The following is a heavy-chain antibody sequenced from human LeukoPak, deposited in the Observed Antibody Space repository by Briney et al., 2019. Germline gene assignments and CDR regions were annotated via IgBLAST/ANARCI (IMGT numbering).Heavy chain of an antibody. CDR3: ARDLVVGRYDILTGYFPGGYYGMDV. D-gene: IGHD3-9*01. V-gene: IGHV1-18*01. Sequence: ASVKVSCKASGYTFTSYGISWVRQAPGQGLEWMGWISAYNGNTNYAQKLQGRVTMTTDTSTSTAYMELRSLRSDDTAVYYCARDLVVGRYDILTGYFPGGYYGMDVWGQGTTVTVSS. CDR2: ISAYNGNT. CDR1: GYTFTSYG. J-gene: IGHJ6*02.